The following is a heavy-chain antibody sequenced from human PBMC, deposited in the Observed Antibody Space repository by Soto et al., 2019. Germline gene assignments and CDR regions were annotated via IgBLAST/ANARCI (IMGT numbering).Heavy chain of an antibody. D-gene: IGHD2-2*02. CDR3: AKNAAALLFYYFDY. J-gene: IGHJ4*02. V-gene: IGHV3-9*01. CDR1: GFTFDDYA. Sequence: PGGSLRLSCAASGFTFDDYAMHWVRQAPGKGLEWVSGISWNSGSIGYADSVKGRFTISRDNAKNSLYLQMNSLRAEDTALYYCAKNAAALLFYYFDYWGQGTLVTVSS. CDR2: ISWNSGSI.